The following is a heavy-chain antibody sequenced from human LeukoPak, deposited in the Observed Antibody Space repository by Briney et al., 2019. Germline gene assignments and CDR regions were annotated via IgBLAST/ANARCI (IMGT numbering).Heavy chain of an antibody. CDR2: LSGSAGDT. Sequence: GGSLRLSCAATGFTFSSYSMTWVRQAPGKGLQWVSILSGSAGDTFSADSVKGRFTISRGNSKNTLYLQMNSLRAEDTAVYYCARGQTVSTRHLEYWGQGTLVTVSS. V-gene: IGHV3-23*01. CDR1: GFTFSSYS. D-gene: IGHD4-17*01. CDR3: ARGQTVSTRHLEY. J-gene: IGHJ4*02.